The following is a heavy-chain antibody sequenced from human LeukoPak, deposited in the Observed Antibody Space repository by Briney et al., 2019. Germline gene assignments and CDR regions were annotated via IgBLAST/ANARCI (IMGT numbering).Heavy chain of an antibody. V-gene: IGHV4-38-2*01. CDR1: GISVNTTYF. Sequence: SETLSLTCSVSGISVNTTYFWGWIRQAPGKGLEWIGSIYHTGTTDYNPSLKSRVTISIDTSKNQFSLKLSSVTAADTAVYYCARQVGIVVVITIDYWGQGTLVTVSS. D-gene: IGHD3-22*01. CDR3: ARQVGIVVVITIDY. J-gene: IGHJ4*02. CDR2: IYHTGTT.